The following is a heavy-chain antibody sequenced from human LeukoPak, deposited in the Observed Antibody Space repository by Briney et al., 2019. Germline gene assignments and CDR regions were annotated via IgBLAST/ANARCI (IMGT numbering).Heavy chain of an antibody. CDR1: GFTFSSYA. J-gene: IGHJ4*02. CDR3: ARVTGWAAAGAHDY. D-gene: IGHD6-13*01. V-gene: IGHV3-23*01. Sequence: GGSLRLSCAASGFTFSSYAMSWVRQAPGKGLEWVSAISGSGGSTYYADSVKGRFTISRDNSKNTLYLQMNSLRAEDTAVYYCARVTGWAAAGAHDYWGQGTLVTVSS. CDR2: ISGSGGST.